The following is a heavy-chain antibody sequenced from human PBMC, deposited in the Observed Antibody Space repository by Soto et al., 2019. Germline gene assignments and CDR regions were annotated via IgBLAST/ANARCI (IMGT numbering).Heavy chain of an antibody. D-gene: IGHD3-10*01. J-gene: IGHJ1*01. CDR2: IYYSGST. CDR3: ARGLNYYGSGSYPKGIYFQH. Sequence: SETLSLTCTVSGGSISSGDYYWSWIRQPPGKGLEWIGYIYYSGSTYHNPSLKSRVTISVDTSKNQFSLKLSSVTAADTAVYYCARGLNYYGSGSYPKGIYFQHWGQGTLVTVSS. CDR1: GGSISSGDYY. V-gene: IGHV4-30-4*01.